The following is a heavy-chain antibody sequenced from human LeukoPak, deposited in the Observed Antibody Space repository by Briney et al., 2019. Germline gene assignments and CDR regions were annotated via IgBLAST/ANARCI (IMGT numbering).Heavy chain of an antibody. Sequence: ASVKVSCKASGYTFTSYYLHWVRQAPGQGLEWMGIINPSGGSTSYAQKFQGRVTMTRDTSTSTVYMELSSLRSEDTAVYYCAMAVAGTWYFDYWGQGTLVTVSS. CDR2: INPSGGST. V-gene: IGHV1-46*01. CDR3: AMAVAGTWYFDY. D-gene: IGHD6-19*01. J-gene: IGHJ4*02. CDR1: GYTFTSYY.